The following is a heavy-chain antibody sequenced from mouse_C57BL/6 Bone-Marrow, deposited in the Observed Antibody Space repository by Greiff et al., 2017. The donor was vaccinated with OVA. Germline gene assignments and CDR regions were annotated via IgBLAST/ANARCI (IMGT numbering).Heavy chain of an antibody. Sequence: VKLMESGPGLVQPSQSLSITCTVSGFSLTSYGVHWVRQSPGKGLEWLGVIWRGGSTDYNAAFMSRLSITKDNSKSQVFFKMNSLQADDTAIYYCAKNRLGRGYFDVWGTGTTVTVSS. D-gene: IGHD4-1*01. CDR2: IWRGGST. J-gene: IGHJ1*03. V-gene: IGHV2-5*01. CDR3: AKNRLGRGYFDV. CDR1: GFSLTSYG.